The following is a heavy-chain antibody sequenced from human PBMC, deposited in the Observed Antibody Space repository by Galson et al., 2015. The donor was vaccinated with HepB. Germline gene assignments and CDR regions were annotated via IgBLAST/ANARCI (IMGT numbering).Heavy chain of an antibody. V-gene: IGHV3-7*03. CDR1: GFTFNNYW. Sequence: SLRLSCAASGFTFNNYWMSWVRQAPGKGLEWVATVKQGGSEAYYVDSVEGRFTISRDNAKNSLFLQMNRLRAEDTAVYYCARGTVANYLWGTYRFDHWGQGTLVTVSS. CDR2: VKQGGSEA. J-gene: IGHJ4*02. CDR3: ARGTVANYLWGTYRFDH. D-gene: IGHD3-16*02.